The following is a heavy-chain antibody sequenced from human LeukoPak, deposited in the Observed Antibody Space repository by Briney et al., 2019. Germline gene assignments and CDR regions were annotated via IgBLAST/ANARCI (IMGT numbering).Heavy chain of an antibody. Sequence: SVKVSXKASGGTFSSYAISWVRQAPGQGLEWMGRIIPIFGTANYAQKFQGRVTITTDESTSTAYMELSSLRSEDTAVYYCARNFPSMAAAGFYYFDYWGQGTLVTVPS. CDR1: GGTFSSYA. CDR3: ARNFPSMAAAGFYYFDY. J-gene: IGHJ4*02. V-gene: IGHV1-69*05. CDR2: IIPIFGTA. D-gene: IGHD6-13*01.